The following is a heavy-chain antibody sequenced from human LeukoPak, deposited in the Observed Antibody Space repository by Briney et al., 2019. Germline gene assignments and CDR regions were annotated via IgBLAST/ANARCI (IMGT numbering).Heavy chain of an antibody. CDR3: AKGASSSAKTFDY. CDR2: IYSGGST. CDR1: GFTVSSNY. D-gene: IGHD6-13*01. J-gene: IGHJ4*02. Sequence: GGSLRLSCAASGFTVSSNYMSWVRQAPGKGLEWVSVIYSGGSTYYADSVKGRFTISKDNSKNTLYLQMNSLRAEDTAVYYCAKGASSSAKTFDYWGQGTLVTVSS. V-gene: IGHV3-53*01.